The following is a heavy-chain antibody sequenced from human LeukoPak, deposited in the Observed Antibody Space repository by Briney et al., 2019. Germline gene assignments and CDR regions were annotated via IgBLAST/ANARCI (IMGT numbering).Heavy chain of an antibody. Sequence: PGGSLRLSCVASGFAFGDYATGWVRQAPGKGLEWVSAITNSGGSTYYADSVQGRFTISRDNPKNTLYLQMKSLRVEGTAVYYCVKEAVTPHFDYWGQGTLVTVSS. CDR1: GFAFGDYA. D-gene: IGHD6-19*01. V-gene: IGHV3-23*01. J-gene: IGHJ4*02. CDR2: ITNSGGST. CDR3: VKEAVTPHFDY.